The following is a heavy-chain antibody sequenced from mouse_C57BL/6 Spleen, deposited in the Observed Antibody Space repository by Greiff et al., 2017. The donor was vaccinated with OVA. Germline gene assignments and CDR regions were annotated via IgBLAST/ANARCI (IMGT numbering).Heavy chain of an antibody. CDR2: IDPETGGT. V-gene: IGHV1-15*01. CDR3: TRSRDYYGSLAWFAY. Sequence: QVQLKESGAELVRPGASVTLSCKASGYTFTDYEMHWVKQTPVHGLEWIGAIDPETGGTAYNQKFKGKAILTADKSSSTAYMELRSLTSEDSAVYYCTRSRDYYGSLAWFAYWGQGTLVTVSA. J-gene: IGHJ3*01. D-gene: IGHD1-1*01. CDR1: GYTFTDYE.